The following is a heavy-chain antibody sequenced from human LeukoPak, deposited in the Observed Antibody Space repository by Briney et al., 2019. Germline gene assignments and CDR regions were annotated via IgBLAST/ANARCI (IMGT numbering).Heavy chain of an antibody. CDR2: IIPIFGTA. CDR3: ARSRAGYSYGSANFDY. J-gene: IGHJ4*02. CDR1: GGTFSSYA. D-gene: IGHD5-18*01. Sequence: GSSVKVSCKASGGTFSSYAISWVRQAPGQGLEWMGGIIPIFGTANYAQEFQGRVTITTDESTSTAYMELSSLRSEDTAVYYCARSRAGYSYGSANFDYWGQGTLVTVSS. V-gene: IGHV1-69*05.